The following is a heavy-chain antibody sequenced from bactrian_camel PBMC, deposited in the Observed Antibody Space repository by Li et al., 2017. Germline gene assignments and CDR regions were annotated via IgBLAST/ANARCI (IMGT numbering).Heavy chain of an antibody. D-gene: IGHD5*01. V-gene: IGHV3S40*01. CDR2: IKTDGSST. J-gene: IGHJ4*01. CDR1: GFTFSWFD. CDR3: SVATTSGTFNY. Sequence: DVQLVESGGGLVQPGGSLRLSCATSAGPTSGFTFSWFDMSWVRQAPGKGLEWVSNIKTDGSSTYYADSVKGRFATSRDNAKNTVYLQMNSLKPEDMALYYCSVATTSGTFNYWGQGTQVTVS.